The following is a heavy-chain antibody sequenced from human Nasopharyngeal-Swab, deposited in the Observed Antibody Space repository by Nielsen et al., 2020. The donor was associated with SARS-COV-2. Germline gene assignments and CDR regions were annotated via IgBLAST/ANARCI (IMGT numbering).Heavy chain of an antibody. D-gene: IGHD3-10*01. CDR2: IYYSGST. V-gene: IGHV4-30-4*01. Sequence: WIRQPPGKGLEWIGYIYYSGSTHYNPSLKSRVTISVDTFKNQFSLKLSSVTAADTAVYYCARDLHEYGSGLYYFDYWGQGTLVTVSS. CDR3: ARDLHEYGSGLYYFDY. J-gene: IGHJ4*02.